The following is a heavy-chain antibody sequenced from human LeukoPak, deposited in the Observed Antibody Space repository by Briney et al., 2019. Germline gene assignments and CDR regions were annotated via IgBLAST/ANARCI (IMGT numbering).Heavy chain of an antibody. Sequence: SETLSLTCTAHGGSFSGYYWTWIRQSPGKGMEWIGEVNSRGSANYNPSLTSRVTISVDTSKNQFSLRLTSVTAADAGVYYCARDAFCLNGVCYSGRYDYWGQGILVSVSS. D-gene: IGHD2-21*02. J-gene: IGHJ4*02. CDR3: ARDAFCLNGVCYSGRYDY. CDR2: VNSRGSA. CDR1: GGSFSGYY. V-gene: IGHV4-34*01.